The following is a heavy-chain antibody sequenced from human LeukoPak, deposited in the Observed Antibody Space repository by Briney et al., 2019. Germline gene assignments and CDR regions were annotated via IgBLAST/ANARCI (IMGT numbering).Heavy chain of an antibody. Sequence: GGSLRLSCAASGFTFSDYSMSWVRQAPGKGLEWISYVGISSGNTKYADSVKGRFTISGDSAKNSVFLQMNSLRVEDTAVYYCARDHRYAFDNWGQGTLVTVSS. J-gene: IGHJ4*02. D-gene: IGHD5-12*01. CDR3: ARDHRYAFDN. CDR2: VGISSGNT. V-gene: IGHV3-11*06. CDR1: GFTFSDYS.